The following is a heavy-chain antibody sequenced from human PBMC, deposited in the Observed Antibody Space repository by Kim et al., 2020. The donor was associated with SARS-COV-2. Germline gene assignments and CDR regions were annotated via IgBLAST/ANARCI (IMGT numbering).Heavy chain of an antibody. CDR1: GFTFSSYS. V-gene: IGHV3-21*01. D-gene: IGHD6-13*01. CDR3: ARVPVLPSQLSSPVQGFPDY. J-gene: IGHJ4*02. CDR2: ISSSSSYI. Sequence: GGSLRLSCAASGFTFSSYSMNWVRQAPGKGLEWVSSISSSSSYIYYADSVKGRFTISRDNAKNSLYLQMNSLRAEDTAVYYCARVPVLPSQLSSPVQGFPDYWGQGTLVTVSS.